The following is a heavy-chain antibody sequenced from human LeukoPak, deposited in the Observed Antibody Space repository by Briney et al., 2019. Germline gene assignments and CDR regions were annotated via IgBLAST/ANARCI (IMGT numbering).Heavy chain of an antibody. CDR2: ISDNGGET. CDR1: GFTFTDYA. CDR3: AKQLGYCSDGSCYFPY. V-gene: IGHV3-23*01. D-gene: IGHD2-15*01. Sequence: GGSLRLSCAASGFTFTDYAMSWVRQAPEKGLEWISTISDNGGETHYADSVKGRFAISRDNSKNTLFLQMNSLRAEDTAVYYCAKQLGYCSDGSCYFPYWGQGTLVTVSS. J-gene: IGHJ4*02.